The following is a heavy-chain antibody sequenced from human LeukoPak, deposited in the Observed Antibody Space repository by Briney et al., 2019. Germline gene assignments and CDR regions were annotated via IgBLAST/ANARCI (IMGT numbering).Heavy chain of an antibody. CDR3: AKVGYDFWSGYSTLYYYYMDV. CDR2: ISGSGGST. J-gene: IGHJ6*03. D-gene: IGHD3-3*01. Sequence: GGSLRLSCAASGFTFSSYAMSWVRQAPGKGLEWVSAISGSGGSTYYADSVKGRFTISRDNSENTLYLQMNSLRAEDTAVYYCAKVGYDFWSGYSTLYYYYMDVWGKGTTVTVSS. CDR1: GFTFSSYA. V-gene: IGHV3-23*01.